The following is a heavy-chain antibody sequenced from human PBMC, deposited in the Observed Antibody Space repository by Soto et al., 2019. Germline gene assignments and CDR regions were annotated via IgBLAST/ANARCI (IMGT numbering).Heavy chain of an antibody. Sequence: QVQLVQSGAEVKKPGASVKISCRASGYTFGTYAIHWVRQAPGQRLEWMGWINPGSGNRKYSQNFQGRVTISGDTSASTAFMELSSLTSEDMAVYYCTKAEGGRSWFGGWIYWGQGTLVTVSS. V-gene: IGHV1-3*01. J-gene: IGHJ4*02. D-gene: IGHD3-10*01. CDR3: TKAEGGRSWFGGWIY. CDR1: GYTFGTYA. CDR2: INPGSGNR.